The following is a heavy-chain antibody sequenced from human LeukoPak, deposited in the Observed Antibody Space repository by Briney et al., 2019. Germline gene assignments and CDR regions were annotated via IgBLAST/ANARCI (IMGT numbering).Heavy chain of an antibody. CDR3: ARDLVTPSENYYYGMDV. V-gene: IGHV1-2*02. D-gene: IGHD4-23*01. Sequence: ASVKVSCKASGYTFTGYYMHWVRQAPGQGLEWMGWINPNSGGTNYAQKFQGRVTMTRDTSISTAYMELSRLRSDDTAVYYCARDLVTPSENYYYGMDVWGQGTTVTVSS. CDR2: INPNSGGT. CDR1: GYTFTGYY. J-gene: IGHJ6*02.